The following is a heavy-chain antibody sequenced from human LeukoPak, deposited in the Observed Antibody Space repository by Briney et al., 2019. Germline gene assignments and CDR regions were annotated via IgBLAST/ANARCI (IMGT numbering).Heavy chain of an antibody. V-gene: IGHV4-61*02. D-gene: IGHD1-14*01. J-gene: IGHJ6*02. Sequence: SETLSLTCTVSGGSISSGSYYWSWIRQPAGKGLEWIGRIYTSGSTNYNPSLKSRVTISVDTSKNQFSLKLSSVTAADTAVYYCARSWYGMDVWGQGTTVTVSS. CDR1: GGSISSGSYY. CDR3: ARSWYGMDV. CDR2: IYTSGST.